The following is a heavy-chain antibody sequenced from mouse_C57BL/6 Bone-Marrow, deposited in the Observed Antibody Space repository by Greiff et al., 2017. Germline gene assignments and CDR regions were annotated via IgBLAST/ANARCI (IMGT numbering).Heavy chain of an antibody. J-gene: IGHJ3*01. CDR2: IYPGDGDT. D-gene: IGHD4-1*01. Sequence: QVQLQQSGPELVKPGASVKISCKASGYAFSSSWMNWVKQRPGKGLEWIGRIYPGDGDTNYNGKFKGKATLTADKSSSTAYMRLSSLTSEDSAVYFCAKLGPWFAYWGQGTLVTVSA. CDR1: GYAFSSSW. CDR3: AKLGPWFAY. V-gene: IGHV1-82*01.